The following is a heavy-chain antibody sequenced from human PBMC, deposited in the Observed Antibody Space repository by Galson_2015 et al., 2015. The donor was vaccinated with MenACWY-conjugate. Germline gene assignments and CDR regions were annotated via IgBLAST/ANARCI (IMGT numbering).Heavy chain of an antibody. CDR3: AKVIYGARYYFEH. CDR2: VGRGGGST. CDR1: GFDFDDYA. V-gene: IGHV3-23*01. D-gene: IGHD3/OR15-3a*01. Sequence: SLRLSCAASGFDFDDYAMSWVRQAPGKGLQWVAGVGRGGGSTYYTDPVRGRFTIYRDNSKNTLDLQMDSLRVEDTAVYYCAKVIYGARYYFEHWGQGSLVIVTS. J-gene: IGHJ4*02.